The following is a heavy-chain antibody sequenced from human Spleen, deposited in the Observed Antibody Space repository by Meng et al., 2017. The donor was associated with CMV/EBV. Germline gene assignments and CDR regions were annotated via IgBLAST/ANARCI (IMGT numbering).Heavy chain of an antibody. V-gene: IGHV1-69*05. Sequence: SGGTFSSYAISWVRQAPGQGLEWMGGIIPIFGTATYAQKFQGRVTITTDESTSTAYMELSSLRSEDTAVYYCARSFRAPAASHFDYWGQGTLVTVSS. CDR1: GGTFSSYA. CDR3: ARSFRAPAASHFDY. D-gene: IGHD2-2*01. J-gene: IGHJ4*02. CDR2: IIPIFGTA.